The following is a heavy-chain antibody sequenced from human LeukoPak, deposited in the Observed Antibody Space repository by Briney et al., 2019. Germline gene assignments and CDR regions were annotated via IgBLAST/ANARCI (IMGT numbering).Heavy chain of an antibody. CDR1: GFTFSTYG. D-gene: IGHD3-22*01. Sequence: GGSLRLSCAASGFTFSTYGMHWVRQAPGKGLEWVAVIWYDGSNKYYSDSVKGQFTISRDNSKNTLYLQMNSLRAEDTAVYYCARMHMIVVTGDAFDIWGQGTMVTVSS. J-gene: IGHJ3*02. CDR3: ARMHMIVVTGDAFDI. CDR2: IWYDGSNK. V-gene: IGHV3-33*01.